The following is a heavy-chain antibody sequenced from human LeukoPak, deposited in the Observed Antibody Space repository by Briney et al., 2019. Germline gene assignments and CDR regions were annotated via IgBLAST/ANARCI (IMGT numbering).Heavy chain of an antibody. CDR3: ATVAITIFGVVSRVFDY. CDR1: GYTLTELS. Sequence: ASVKVSCKVSGYTLTELSMHWVRQAPGKGLEWMGGFDPEDGETIYAQKFQGRVTMTEDTSTDTAYMELSSLRSEDTAVYYCATVAITIFGVVSRVFDYWGQGTLVTVSS. V-gene: IGHV1-24*01. CDR2: FDPEDGET. J-gene: IGHJ4*02. D-gene: IGHD3-3*01.